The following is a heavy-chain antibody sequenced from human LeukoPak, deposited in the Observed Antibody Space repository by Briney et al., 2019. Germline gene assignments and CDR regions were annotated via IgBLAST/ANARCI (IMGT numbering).Heavy chain of an antibody. J-gene: IGHJ5*02. CDR3: AAYSSSWYGYWFDP. Sequence: GGSLRLSCAGSGWMHWVRQAPGKGLVWVSGINGLGTATYYADSVKGRFTISRDNAKNSLYLQMNSLRAEDTAVYYCAAYSSSWYGYWFDPWGQGTLVTVSS. CDR1: GW. D-gene: IGHD6-13*01. CDR2: INGLGTAT. V-gene: IGHV3-74*01.